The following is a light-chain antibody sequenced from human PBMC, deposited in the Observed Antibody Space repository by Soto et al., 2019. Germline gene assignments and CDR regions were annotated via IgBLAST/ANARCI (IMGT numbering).Light chain of an antibody. CDR2: GNS. J-gene: IGLJ3*02. V-gene: IGLV1-40*01. CDR3: QSYDNSLSGSWV. CDR1: SSNIGAGFD. Sequence: QAVVTQPPSVSGAPGQRVTISCTGSSSNIGAGFDVHWYHQIAGTAPKLLIYGNSNRPSGVPDRFSGSKSGTSASLAINGRQAEDEAHYYCQSYDNSLSGSWVFGGGTKLTVL.